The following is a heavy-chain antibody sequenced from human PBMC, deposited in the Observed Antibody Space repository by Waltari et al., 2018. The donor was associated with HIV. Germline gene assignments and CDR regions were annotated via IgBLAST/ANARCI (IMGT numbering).Heavy chain of an antibody. CDR3: ARDRGDSFFPY. D-gene: IGHD5-18*01. Sequence: EVQLVQSGGGLIQPGGSLGPSCVASGLTVSSNYMSWVRQAPGQGLEWVSVIYSGGSTFYADSVQGRFTISRDNAKNTLFLQLNSLRAEDTAVYYCARDRGDSFFPYWGQGTLVTVSS. V-gene: IGHV3-53*01. CDR2: IYSGGST. CDR1: GLTVSSNY. J-gene: IGHJ4*02.